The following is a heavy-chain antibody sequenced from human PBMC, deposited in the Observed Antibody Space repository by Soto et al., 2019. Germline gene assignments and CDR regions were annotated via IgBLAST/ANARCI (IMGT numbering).Heavy chain of an antibody. CDR1: GFTFSSYW. V-gene: IGHV3-7*01. CDR2: IKQDGSGK. D-gene: IGHD2-2*01. Sequence: EVQLVESGGGLVQPGGSLRLSCAASGFTFSSYWMSWVRQAPGKGLEWVANIKQDGSGKYYVDSVKGRFTISRDNAKNSLYLQMNSLRAEDAAVYYCAREGLSGSSTSSYYYYYYMDVWGKGTTVTVSS. J-gene: IGHJ6*03. CDR3: AREGLSGSSTSSYYYYYYMDV.